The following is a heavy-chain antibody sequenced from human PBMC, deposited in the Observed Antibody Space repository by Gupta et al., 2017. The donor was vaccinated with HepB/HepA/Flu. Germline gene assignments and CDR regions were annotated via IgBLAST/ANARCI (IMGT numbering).Heavy chain of an antibody. CDR1: GFTFSKYW. V-gene: IGHV3-74*01. J-gene: IGHJ6*02. CDR2: IISDGRSS. CDR3: VRGNYYAMDV. Sequence: EVQLVESGGGLVQPGGPLRLSCSASGFTFSKYWMHWVRQAPGKGPVWVSVIISDGRSSTDADSVKGRFTISRDNAENTLYLQMNSLTAEDTAVYDGVRGNYYAMDVWGRGTTVTVSS.